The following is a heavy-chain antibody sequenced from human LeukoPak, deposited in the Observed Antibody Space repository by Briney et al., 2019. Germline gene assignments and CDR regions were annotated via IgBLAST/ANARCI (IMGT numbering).Heavy chain of an antibody. J-gene: IGHJ5*02. Sequence: KPSETLSLTCTVSGGSISSYYWSWIRQPAGKGLEWIGRIYTSGCTNYNPSLKSRVTMSVDTSKNQFSLKLSSVTAADTAVYYCARDQDYYDSSGYPAWGQGTLVTVSS. D-gene: IGHD3-22*01. CDR3: ARDQDYYDSSGYPA. V-gene: IGHV4-4*07. CDR2: IYTSGCT. CDR1: GGSISSYY.